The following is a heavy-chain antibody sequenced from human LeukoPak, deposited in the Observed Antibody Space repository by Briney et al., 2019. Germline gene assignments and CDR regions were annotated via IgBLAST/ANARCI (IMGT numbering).Heavy chain of an antibody. CDR3: AKGSRMPGGVVVVAAWYYFDY. J-gene: IGHJ4*02. CDR2: ISGSGGST. D-gene: IGHD2-15*01. CDR1: GFTFSSYA. Sequence: QAGGSLRLSCAASGFTFSSYAMSWVRQAPGKGLEWVSAISGSGGSTYYADSVKGRFTISRDNSKNTLYLQMNSLRAEDTAVYYCAKGSRMPGGVVVVAAWYYFDYWGQGTLVTVSS. V-gene: IGHV3-23*01.